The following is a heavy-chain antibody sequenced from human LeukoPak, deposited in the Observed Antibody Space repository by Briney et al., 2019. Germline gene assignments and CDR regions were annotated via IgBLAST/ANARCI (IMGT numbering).Heavy chain of an antibody. V-gene: IGHV1-2*02. CDR3: ARTYCSSTSCYLDAFDI. CDR2: INPNSGGT. D-gene: IGHD2-2*01. Sequence: ASVKVSCKASGYTFTGYYMHWVRQAPGQGLEWMGWINPNSGGTNYAQKFQGRVTMTRDTSISTAYMELSRLRSDDTAVYYCARTYCSSTSCYLDAFDIWGQGTMVTVSS. J-gene: IGHJ3*02. CDR1: GYTFTGYY.